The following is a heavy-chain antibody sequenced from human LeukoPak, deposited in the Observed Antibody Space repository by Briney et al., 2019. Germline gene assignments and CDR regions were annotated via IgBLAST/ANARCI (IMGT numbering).Heavy chain of an antibody. D-gene: IGHD6-19*01. Sequence: RGSLRLSCAASGFTFSSYAMHWVRQAPGKGLEWVAVISYDGSNKYYADSVKGRFTISRDNSKNTLYLQMNSLRAEDTAVYYCAQSYSSGWYGIPGDYWGQGTLVTVSS. CDR2: ISYDGSNK. CDR3: AQSYSSGWYGIPGDY. CDR1: GFTFSSYA. V-gene: IGHV3-30*04. J-gene: IGHJ4*02.